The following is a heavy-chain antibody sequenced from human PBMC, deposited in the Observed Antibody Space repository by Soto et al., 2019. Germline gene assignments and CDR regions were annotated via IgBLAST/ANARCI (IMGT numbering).Heavy chain of an antibody. J-gene: IGHJ5*02. V-gene: IGHV4-39*01. D-gene: IGHD3-22*01. CDR2: IDYRGSI. CDR3: ARNPYELYNWFDP. CDR1: GGSIGSSSYY. Sequence: SETLSLTCSVSGGSIGSSSYYWGWIRQPTGKGLEGIRSIDYRGSIYYNPSLKSRISISVDTSNNQFSLKMNSVTAADTAVYFCARNPYELYNWFDPWGLGTLVTVSS.